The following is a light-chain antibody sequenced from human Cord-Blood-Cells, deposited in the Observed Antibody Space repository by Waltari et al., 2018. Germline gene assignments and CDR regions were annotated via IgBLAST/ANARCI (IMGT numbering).Light chain of an antibody. V-gene: IGKV1-39*01. CDR2: AAS. Sequence: DTQMTQSPASLYAPVGDRVTITCRASQSISSYLNWYQQKPGKAPKLLIYAASSLQSGVPSRCSGSGAGTDFTLTISSLQPEDFATYYCQQSYSTPLTFGGGTKVEIK. J-gene: IGKJ4*01. CDR1: QSISSY. CDR3: QQSYSTPLT.